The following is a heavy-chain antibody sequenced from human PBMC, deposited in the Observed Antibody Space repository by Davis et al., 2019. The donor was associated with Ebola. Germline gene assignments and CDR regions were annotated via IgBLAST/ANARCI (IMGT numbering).Heavy chain of an antibody. Sequence: GESLKISCAASGFTFSSYSMNWVRQAPGKGLEWVAVIWYDGSNKYYADSVKGRFTISRDNSKNTLYLQMNSLRAEDTAVYYCVKGAFSMPLDFWGQGTLVTVSS. J-gene: IGHJ4*02. D-gene: IGHD2-2*01. V-gene: IGHV3-33*06. CDR2: IWYDGSNK. CDR1: GFTFSSYS. CDR3: VKGAFSMPLDF.